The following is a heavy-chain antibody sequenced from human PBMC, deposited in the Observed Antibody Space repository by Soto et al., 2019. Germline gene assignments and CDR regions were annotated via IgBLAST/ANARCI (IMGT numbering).Heavy chain of an antibody. J-gene: IGHJ3*02. CDR3: ARDIKEYIAYGGDAFHI. V-gene: IGHV3-30-3*01. Sequence: QLVESGGGVVQPGRSLRLSCAASGFTFSSYTMHWVRQAPGKGLEWVAVISKDGSNKYYADSVKGRFTISRDNSKNTLYLQTNSLRAEDTAVYHCARDIKEYIAYGGDAFHIWGQGTMVTVSS. CDR2: ISKDGSNK. CDR1: GFTFSSYT. D-gene: IGHD2-21*02.